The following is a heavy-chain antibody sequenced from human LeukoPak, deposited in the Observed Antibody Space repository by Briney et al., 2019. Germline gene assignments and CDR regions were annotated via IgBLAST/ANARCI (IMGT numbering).Heavy chain of an antibody. J-gene: IGHJ3*02. CDR3: ARPGYCSSTSCYQDAFDI. CDR1: GYRFTSYW. V-gene: IGHV5-51*01. CDR2: IYPGDSDT. Sequence: GASLKISCKGSGYRFTSYWIGWVRQMPGKGLEWMGIIYPGDSDTRYSPSFQGQVTISADKSISTAYLQWSSLKASDTAMYYCARPGYCSSTSCYQDAFDIWGQGTMVTVSS. D-gene: IGHD2-2*01.